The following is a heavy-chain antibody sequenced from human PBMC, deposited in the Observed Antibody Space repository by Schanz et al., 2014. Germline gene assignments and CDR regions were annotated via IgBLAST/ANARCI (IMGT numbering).Heavy chain of an antibody. CDR3: ASSSYRLQSYYYAMDV. V-gene: IGHV3-11*01. D-gene: IGHD6-25*01. CDR1: GFTFSDYY. J-gene: IGHJ6*02. CDR2: ISSRGTTI. Sequence: QVQLEESGGGLVTPGGSLRLSCAASGFTFSDYYMSWIRQAPGKGLECISYISSRGTTIYYADSVKGRFTISRDNAENSLYLQMSSLRAEDTAVYYCASSSYRLQSYYYAMDVWGQGTTVTVSS.